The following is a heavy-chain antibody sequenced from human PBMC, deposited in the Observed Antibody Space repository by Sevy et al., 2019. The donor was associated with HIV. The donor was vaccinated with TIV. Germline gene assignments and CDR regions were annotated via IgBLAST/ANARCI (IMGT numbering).Heavy chain of an antibody. D-gene: IGHD3-3*01. CDR3: ATTDLYYDFWSGYYRGDDAFDI. J-gene: IGHJ3*02. V-gene: IGHV3-33*01. CDR1: GFTFSSYG. Sequence: GGSLRLSCAASGFTFSSYGMHWVSQAPGKGLEWVAVIWYDGSNKYYADSVKGRFTISRDNSKNTRYLQMNSLRAEDTAVYYCATTDLYYDFWSGYYRGDDAFDIWGQGTMFTVSS. CDR2: IWYDGSNK.